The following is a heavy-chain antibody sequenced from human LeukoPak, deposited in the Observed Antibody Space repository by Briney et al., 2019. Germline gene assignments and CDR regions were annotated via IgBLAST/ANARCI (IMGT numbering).Heavy chain of an antibody. D-gene: IGHD6-19*01. CDR1: GTSISNYK. CDR2: SYYSGST. CDR3: AGGYSSGWYRFDS. Sequence: KPWATRSSSGAAAGTSISNYKRRGSRAPAGKGEEWTGNSYYSGSTNYNHSVKRRVTISVDKSKNNLSLKLSSVTSAAAAVYCCAGGYSSGWYRFDSWGQGTLVTVSS. V-gene: IGHV4-59*01. J-gene: IGHJ5*01.